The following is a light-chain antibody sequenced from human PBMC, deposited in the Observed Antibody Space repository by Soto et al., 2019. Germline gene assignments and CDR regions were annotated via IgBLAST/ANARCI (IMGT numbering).Light chain of an antibody. V-gene: IGKV3-15*01. CDR3: QQSNNWPPVT. Sequence: EIVMTQSPATLSVSPGERATLSCRASQSVSSNLAWYQQKPGQAPRLLIYGASTRATGIPARFSGSGSGTEFTLTISSLQYEDFAVYYCQQSNNWPPVTFGQGTRLEIK. CDR1: QSVSSN. CDR2: GAS. J-gene: IGKJ5*01.